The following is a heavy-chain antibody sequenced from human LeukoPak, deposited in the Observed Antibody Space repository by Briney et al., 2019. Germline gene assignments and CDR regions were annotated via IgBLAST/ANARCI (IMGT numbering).Heavy chain of an antibody. CDR3: TRVGYCATTSCRTAFDI. D-gene: IGHD2-2*01. CDR2: INWNGGST. Sequence: PGGSLRLSCAASGFTFDDYGMSWVRQAPGKGLEWVSGINWNGGSTGYADSVKGRFTISGDNAKNTLYLQMNSLRAEDTAVYFCTRVGYCATTSCRTAFDIWGQGTMVTVSS. J-gene: IGHJ3*02. CDR1: GFTFDDYG. V-gene: IGHV3-20*04.